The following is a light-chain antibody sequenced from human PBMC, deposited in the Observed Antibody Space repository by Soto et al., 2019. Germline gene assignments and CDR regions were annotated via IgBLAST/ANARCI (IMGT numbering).Light chain of an antibody. J-gene: IGLJ1*01. CDR2: DVS. CDR3: GSYTTSSDYV. Sequence: QSALTQPASVSGSPGQSVTISCTGTSSDIDAYNYVSWYQQHPGKAPKLMIYDVSNRPSGISNRFSGSKSGNTASLTISGLQAEDEADYYCGSYTTSSDYVFGTGTKVTVL. CDR1: SSDIDAYNY. V-gene: IGLV2-14*01.